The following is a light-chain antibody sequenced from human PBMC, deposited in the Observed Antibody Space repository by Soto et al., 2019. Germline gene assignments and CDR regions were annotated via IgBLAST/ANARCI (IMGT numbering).Light chain of an antibody. CDR3: QQYRSSPPYT. Sequence: EIVLTQSPGTLSLSPGERATLSCRASQSISSTFLAWYQQKPGQAPRLLIYGASSRATGIPDWFSGSGSGIDFPRTIIRLDPEDFAVYYCQQYRSSPPYTFGQATKLEIK. V-gene: IGKV3-20*01. CDR1: QSISSTF. CDR2: GAS. J-gene: IGKJ2*01.